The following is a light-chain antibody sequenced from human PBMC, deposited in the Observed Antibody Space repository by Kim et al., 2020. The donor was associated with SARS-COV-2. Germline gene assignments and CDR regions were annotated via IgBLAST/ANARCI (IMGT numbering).Light chain of an antibody. Sequence: AYVEDRATSTCRASQASSDNVAWFQQKPGKAPKSLIYDATSLQSGVPSKFSGSGSGTHFTLTISSLQPEDFATYYCQQYNSYPRTFGGGTKVEIK. CDR3: QQYNSYPRT. CDR1: QASSDN. V-gene: IGKV1-16*02. J-gene: IGKJ4*01. CDR2: DAT.